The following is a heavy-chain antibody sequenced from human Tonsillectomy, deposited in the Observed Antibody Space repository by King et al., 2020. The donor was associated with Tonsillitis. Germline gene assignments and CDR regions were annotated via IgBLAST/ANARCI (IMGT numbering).Heavy chain of an antibody. CDR1: GGSISSGSYY. D-gene: IGHD6-13*01. CDR2: IYSSGST. J-gene: IGHJ4*02. V-gene: IGHV4-61*02. CDR3: ARSYSSRWYDY. Sequence: QLQESGPGLVKPSQTLSPTCTVSGGSISSGSYYWSWIRQPAGKGLEWIGRIYSSGSTNYNPSLKSRVTISVDTSKNQFSLKLSSVTAADTAVYYCARSYSSRWYDYWGQGTLVTVSS.